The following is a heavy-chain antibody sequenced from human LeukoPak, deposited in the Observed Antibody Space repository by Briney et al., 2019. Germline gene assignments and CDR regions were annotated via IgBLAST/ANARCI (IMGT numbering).Heavy chain of an antibody. J-gene: IGHJ4*02. Sequence: SETLSLTCTVSGVSITSSSDYWGWVRQPPGRGLEWIGSILYSGSTNYTSSLKSRLTMSIDTSKNHFSLKLSSVTAADTATYYCARHYYDSSGYRRDYYFDYWGQGTLVTVSS. V-gene: IGHV4-39*01. CDR3: ARHYYDSSGYRRDYYFDY. CDR1: GVSITSSSDY. D-gene: IGHD3-22*01. CDR2: ILYSGST.